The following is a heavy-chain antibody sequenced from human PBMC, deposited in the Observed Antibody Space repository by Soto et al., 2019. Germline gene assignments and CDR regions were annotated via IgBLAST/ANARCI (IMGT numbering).Heavy chain of an antibody. CDR1: GGSISSGGYY. Sequence: PSETLSLTCTVSGGSISSGGYYWSWIRQHPGKGLEWIGYIYYSGSTYYNPSLKSRVTISVDTSKNQFSLKLSSVTAADTAVYYCARGLHYYDSSGPMNWFDPWGQGTLVTVSS. V-gene: IGHV4-31*03. J-gene: IGHJ5*02. CDR2: IYYSGST. D-gene: IGHD3-22*01. CDR3: ARGLHYYDSSGPMNWFDP.